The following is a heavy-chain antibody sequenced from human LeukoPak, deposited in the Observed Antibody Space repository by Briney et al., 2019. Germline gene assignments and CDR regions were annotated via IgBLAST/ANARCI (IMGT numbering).Heavy chain of an antibody. CDR2: ISGSGGGI. CDR1: GFTFSSYA. J-gene: IGHJ4*02. V-gene: IGHV3-23*01. CDR3: AKDRGVVDIVATGY. D-gene: IGHD5-12*01. Sequence: GGSLRLSCAASGFTFSSYAMSWVRQAPGKGLEWVSAISGSGGGIYYADSVKGRFTISRDNSKNTLYLQMNSLRVEDTAVYYCAKDRGVVDIVATGYWGQGTLVTVSS.